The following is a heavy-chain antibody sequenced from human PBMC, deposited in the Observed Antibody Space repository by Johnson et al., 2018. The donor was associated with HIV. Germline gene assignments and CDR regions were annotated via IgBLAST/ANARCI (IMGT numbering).Heavy chain of an antibody. D-gene: IGHD3-10*01. Sequence: VLLVESGGGLVQPGGSLRLSCAASGFTFSSYALTWVRQAPGKGLEWVSTVSDGAGNTYYADSVKGRFTISRDNSKNTLFLQMNSLRAEDTAVYYCARASYYYGSADIWGQGTMVTVSS. J-gene: IGHJ3*02. CDR3: ARASYYYGSADI. CDR2: VSDGAGNT. V-gene: IGHV3-23*04. CDR1: GFTFSSYA.